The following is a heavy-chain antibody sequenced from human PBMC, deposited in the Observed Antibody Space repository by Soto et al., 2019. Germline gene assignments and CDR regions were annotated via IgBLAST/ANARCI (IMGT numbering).Heavy chain of an antibody. Sequence: SETLSLTCTVSGGSISSYYWSWIRQPPGKGLEWIGYIYYSGSTNYNPSLKSRVTISVDTSKNQFSLKLSSVTAADTAVYYCAHRRGDCSGGSCYLFDPWGQGTLVTVSS. V-gene: IGHV4-59*01. D-gene: IGHD2-15*01. J-gene: IGHJ5*02. CDR1: GGSISSYY. CDR3: AHRRGDCSGGSCYLFDP. CDR2: IYYSGST.